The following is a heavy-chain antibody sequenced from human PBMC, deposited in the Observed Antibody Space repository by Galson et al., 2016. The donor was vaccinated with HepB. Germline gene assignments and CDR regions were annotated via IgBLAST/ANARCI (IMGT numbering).Heavy chain of an antibody. CDR1: GFTFSNYV. CDR2: IGGPGRSK. CDR3: AKAFTTADNFYQFGMDV. V-gene: IGHV3-23*01. D-gene: IGHD1-1*01. Sequence: SLRLSCAASGFTFSNYVMTWVRQSPGKGLEWVSRIGGPGRSKDYADSVSGRFTIFRDNSKNTLYLQIDSLRSEDTAVYYWAKAFTTADNFYQFGMDVWGKGATVTVSS. J-gene: IGHJ6*04.